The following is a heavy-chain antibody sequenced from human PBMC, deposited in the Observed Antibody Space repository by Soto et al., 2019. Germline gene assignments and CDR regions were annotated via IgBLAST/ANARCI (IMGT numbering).Heavy chain of an antibody. CDR3: ARGEWDSSGWTGVEYFQH. CDR2: IIPIFGTA. D-gene: IGHD6-19*01. J-gene: IGHJ1*01. CDR1: GGTFSSYA. V-gene: IGHV1-69*13. Sequence: VASVKVSCKASGGTFSSYAISWVRQVPGQGLEWMGGIIPIFGTANYAQKFQGRVTITADESTSTAYMGLSSLRSEDTAVYYCARGEWDSSGWTGVEYFQHWGQGTLVTVSS.